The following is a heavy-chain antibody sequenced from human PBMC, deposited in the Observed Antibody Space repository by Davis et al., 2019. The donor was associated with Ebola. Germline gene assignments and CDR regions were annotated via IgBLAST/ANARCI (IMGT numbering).Heavy chain of an antibody. CDR2: IYYSGST. Sequence: SETLSLTCTVSGGSISSYYWSWIRQPPGKGLDWIGYIYYSGSTNYNPSLKSRVTISVDTSKNQFSLKLSSVTAADTAVYYCARSGGHYYDSSGYYSEYYFDYWGQGTLVTVSS. V-gene: IGHV4-59*01. CDR1: GGSISSYY. J-gene: IGHJ4*02. D-gene: IGHD3-22*01. CDR3: ARSGGHYYDSSGYYSEYYFDY.